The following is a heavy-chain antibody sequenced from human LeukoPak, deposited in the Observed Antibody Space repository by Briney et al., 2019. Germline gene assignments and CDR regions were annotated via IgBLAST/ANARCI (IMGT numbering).Heavy chain of an antibody. D-gene: IGHD6-13*01. CDR3: TSSAAGYYYYYMDV. J-gene: IGHJ6*03. CDR2: IYTSGST. Sequence: SETLSLTCTVSGGSISSYYGSWIRQPAGKGLEWIGRIYTSGSTNYNPSLKSRVTISVDKSKSQFSLKLSSVTAADTAVYYFTSSAAGYYYYYMDVWGKGTTVTVSS. CDR1: GGSISSYY. V-gene: IGHV4-4*07.